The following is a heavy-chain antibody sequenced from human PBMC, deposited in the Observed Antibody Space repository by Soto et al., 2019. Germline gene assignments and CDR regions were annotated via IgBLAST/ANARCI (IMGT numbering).Heavy chain of an antibody. D-gene: IGHD2-21*02. CDR2: IYHAGSP. CDR1: GGSISSSSW. Sequence: HLQESGPGLVKPSGTLSLTCDVSGGSISSSSWWTWVRQSPGKGLEWIGEIYHAGSPNYNPSFHRRVTILADKSKNHFSLRLTSVTAADTAIYYCARGLSFRGDFDVWGQGTTVTVSS. V-gene: IGHV4-4*02. CDR3: ARGLSFRGDFDV. J-gene: IGHJ3*01.